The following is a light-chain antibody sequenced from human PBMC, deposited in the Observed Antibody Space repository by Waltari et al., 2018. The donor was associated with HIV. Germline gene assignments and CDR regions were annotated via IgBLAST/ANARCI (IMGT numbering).Light chain of an antibody. J-gene: IGKJ1*01. CDR3: QQYNNRPWT. Sequence: EIVMTQSPATLSVSPAHRATLSCRASQSVSSNLAWYQQKPGQAPRLLMYGASTRATGIPARFSGSGSGTEFTLTISSLQSEDFAVYYCQQYNNRPWTFGQGTTVEIK. CDR2: GAS. V-gene: IGKV3D-15*01. CDR1: QSVSSN.